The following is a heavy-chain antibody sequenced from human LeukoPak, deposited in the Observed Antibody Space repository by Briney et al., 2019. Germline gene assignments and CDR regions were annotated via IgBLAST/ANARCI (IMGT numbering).Heavy chain of an antibody. D-gene: IGHD3-3*01. CDR2: IYSGGST. CDR3: ARAQAGAVLYFDY. J-gene: IGHJ4*02. CDR1: GFTVSSNY. V-gene: IGHV3-53*01. Sequence: PGGSLRLSYAASGFTVSSNYMSWVRQAPGKGLEWVSVIYSGGSTYYADSMKGRFTISRDNSKNTLYLQMNSLRAEDTAVYHCARAQAGAVLYFDYWGQGTLVTVSS.